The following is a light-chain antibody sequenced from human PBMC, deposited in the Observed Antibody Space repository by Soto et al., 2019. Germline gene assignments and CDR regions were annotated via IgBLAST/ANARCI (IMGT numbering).Light chain of an antibody. Sequence: EIVFTQSPSTLSLSPVERSTLSCRASQSVSSYLAWYQQKPGQAPRLLIYDASNRATGIPARFSGSGSGTDFTLTISSLEPEDFAVYYCQQRSNWPTFGQGTKV. CDR3: QQRSNWPT. V-gene: IGKV3-11*01. J-gene: IGKJ1*01. CDR2: DAS. CDR1: QSVSSY.